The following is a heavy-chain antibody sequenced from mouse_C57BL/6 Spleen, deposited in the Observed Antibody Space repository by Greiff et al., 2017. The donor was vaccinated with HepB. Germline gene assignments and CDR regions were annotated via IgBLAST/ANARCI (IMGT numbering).Heavy chain of an antibody. CDR2: ISDGGSYT. CDR3: ARDSDGSSSFAY. CDR1: GFTFSSYA. D-gene: IGHD1-1*01. V-gene: IGHV5-4*01. J-gene: IGHJ3*01. Sequence: EVQGVESGGGLVKPGGSLKLSCAASGFTFSSYAMSWVRQTPEKRLEWVATISDGGSYTYYPDNVKGRFTISRDNAKNNLYLQMSHLKSEDTAMYYCARDSDGSSSFAYWGQGTLVTVSA.